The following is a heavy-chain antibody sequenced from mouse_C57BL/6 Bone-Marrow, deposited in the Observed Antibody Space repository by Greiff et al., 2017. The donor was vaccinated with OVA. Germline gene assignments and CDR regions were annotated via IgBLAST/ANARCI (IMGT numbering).Heavy chain of an antibody. D-gene: IGHD3-2*02. Sequence: QVQLQQPGAELVKPGASVKLSCKASGYTFTSYWMHWVKQRPGRGLEWIGRIDPNSGGTKYNEKFKSKATLTVDKHSSTAYMQLSSLTSEDSAVYYCARGDSSGYERAWFAYWGQGTLVTVSA. J-gene: IGHJ3*01. CDR2: IDPNSGGT. V-gene: IGHV1-72*01. CDR3: ARGDSSGYERAWFAY. CDR1: GYTFTSYW.